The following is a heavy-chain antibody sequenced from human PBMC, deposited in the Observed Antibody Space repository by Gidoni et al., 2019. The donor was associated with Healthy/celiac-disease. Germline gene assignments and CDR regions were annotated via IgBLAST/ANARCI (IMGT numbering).Heavy chain of an antibody. CDR1: GGTFSSYA. Sequence: QVQLVQSGAEVKKPGSSVKVSCKASGGTFSSYAISWVRQAPGQGLEWMGGIIPIFGTANYAKKFQGRVTITADESTSTAYMELSSLRSEDMAVYYCARAHAYCSGGSCYSDAFDIWGQGTMVTVSS. CDR3: ARAHAYCSGGSCYSDAFDI. V-gene: IGHV1-69*01. D-gene: IGHD2-15*01. CDR2: IIPIFGTA. J-gene: IGHJ3*02.